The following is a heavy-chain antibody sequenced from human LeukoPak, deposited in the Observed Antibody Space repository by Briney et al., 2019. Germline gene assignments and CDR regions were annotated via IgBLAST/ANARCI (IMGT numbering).Heavy chain of an antibody. D-gene: IGHD1-26*01. CDR3: AKAFGWELTDSVDY. CDR1: GFTFSSYA. J-gene: IGHJ4*02. CDR2: ISYDGSNK. V-gene: IGHV3-30*04. Sequence: PGGSLRLSCAASGFTFSSYAMHWVHQAPGKGLEWVAVISYDGSNKYYADSVKGRFTISRDNSKNTLYLQMNSLRAEDTAVYYCAKAFGWELTDSVDYWGRGTLVTVSS.